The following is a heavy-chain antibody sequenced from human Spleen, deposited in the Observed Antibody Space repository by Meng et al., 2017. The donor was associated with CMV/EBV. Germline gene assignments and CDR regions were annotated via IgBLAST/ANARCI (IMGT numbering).Heavy chain of an antibody. J-gene: IGHJ4*02. D-gene: IGHD3-22*01. CDR1: GFTFIDYY. Sequence: ASVKVSCKASGFTFIDYYIHWVRQAPGQGLEWMGWIDLNSGGSNSAQKFQDRITMTRDTSISTAYMELSRLRSDDTAVYYCARVGYYDSSIYFDYWGQGTLVTVSS. CDR2: IDLNSGGS. CDR3: ARVGYYDSSIYFDY. V-gene: IGHV1-2*02.